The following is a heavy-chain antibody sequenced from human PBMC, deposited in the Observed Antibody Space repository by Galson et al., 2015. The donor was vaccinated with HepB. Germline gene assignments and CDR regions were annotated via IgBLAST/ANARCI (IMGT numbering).Heavy chain of an antibody. D-gene: IGHD2-2*01. Sequence: QSGAEVTKPGESLKISCKGSGYSFSNYWIGWVRQMPGKGLEWMGIIYPGDSDTRYSPSFQGHVTILADKSIRTAYLQWSSLEASDTALYYCARNSYCSSTPCYPSNWFDPWGQGTLVTVSS. J-gene: IGHJ5*02. CDR3: ARNSYCSSTPCYPSNWFDP. V-gene: IGHV5-51*03. CDR2: IYPGDSDT. CDR1: GYSFSNYW.